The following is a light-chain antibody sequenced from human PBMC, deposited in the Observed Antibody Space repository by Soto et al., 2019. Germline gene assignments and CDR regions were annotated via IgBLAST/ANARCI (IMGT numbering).Light chain of an antibody. CDR2: AAS. CDR3: QHLIGYLPIT. V-gene: IGKV1-9*01. J-gene: IGKJ5*01. Sequence: DIQLTQSPSFLSAAVGDRVTITCRASQGISSYLAWYQQKPGKAPKLLIYAASTLQSGVPSRFSGSGSGTEFTLTISSLQPEDFATYFCQHLIGYLPITFGQGTRLETK. CDR1: QGISSY.